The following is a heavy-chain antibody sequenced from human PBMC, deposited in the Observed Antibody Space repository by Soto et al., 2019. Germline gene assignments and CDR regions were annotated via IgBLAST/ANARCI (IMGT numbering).Heavy chain of an antibody. CDR1: GFIFSYYG. V-gene: IGHV3-30*18. Sequence: QVQLVESGGGVVQPGRSLRLSCAASGFIFSYYGMHWVRQAPGNGLEWVALISNDGSNKYYPDSVKGRLTISRDNSKNTLDLQMNSLRDEDTVVYYCAKGSNCGVGIDYWGQGTLVTVSS. D-gene: IGHD7-27*01. CDR3: AKGSNCGVGIDY. CDR2: ISNDGSNK. J-gene: IGHJ4*02.